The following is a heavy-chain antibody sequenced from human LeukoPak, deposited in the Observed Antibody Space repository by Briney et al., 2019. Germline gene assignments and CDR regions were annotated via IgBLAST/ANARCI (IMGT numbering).Heavy chain of an antibody. CDR3: ARAEWHGMDV. CDR1: GYTFTNYY. J-gene: IGHJ6*02. CDR2: VNPSGGST. D-gene: IGHD3-3*01. V-gene: IGHV1-46*01. Sequence: ASVKVSCKASGYTFTNYYMHWVRQAPGQGLEWMGIVNPSGGSTSYAQKFQGRGTMTRDTSTTTVYTELSSLRSEDTAVYYCARAEWHGMDVWGQGTTVTVSS.